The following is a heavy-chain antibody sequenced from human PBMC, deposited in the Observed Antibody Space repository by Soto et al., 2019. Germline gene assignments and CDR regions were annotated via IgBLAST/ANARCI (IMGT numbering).Heavy chain of an antibody. CDR2: ISPYNGKT. CDR3: ARADYGDTKIYSFDH. J-gene: IGHJ4*02. Sequence: ASVKVSCKTSGYTFTEYGISWFRQAPGQGLEWMGWISPYNGKTNYIQEFQDRVTITTDTSSTTVYMDLRTLKSDDTAIYFCARADYGDTKIYSFDHWGQGTLVTVSS. V-gene: IGHV1-18*01. D-gene: IGHD4-17*01. CDR1: GYTFTEYG.